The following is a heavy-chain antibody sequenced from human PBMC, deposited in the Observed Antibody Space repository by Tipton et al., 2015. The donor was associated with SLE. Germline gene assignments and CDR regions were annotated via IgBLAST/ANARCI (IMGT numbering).Heavy chain of an antibody. J-gene: IGHJ6*03. CDR3: ARHVGIWFGESPSNYYYYYMDV. CDR2: IYPDDSDT. V-gene: IGHV5-51*01. D-gene: IGHD3-10*01. Sequence: QLVQSGAEVKKPGESLRISCKGSGYFFANYWIGWVRQMPGKGLEWMGIIYPDDSDTRYSPSFQGQVTISADKSISTAYLQWRSLKASDTAMYYCARHVGIWFGESPSNYYYYYMDVWGKGTTVTVSS. CDR1: GYFFANYW.